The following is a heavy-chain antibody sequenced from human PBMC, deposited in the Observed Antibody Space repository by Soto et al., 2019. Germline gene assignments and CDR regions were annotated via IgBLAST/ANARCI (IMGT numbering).Heavy chain of an antibody. CDR2: ISYSGST. D-gene: IGHD3-10*01. CDR1: GASITTYS. V-gene: IGHV4-59*01. J-gene: IGHJ5*02. CDR3: ARDWDSSGLFDP. Sequence: SETLSLTCSASGASITTYSWSWIRQPPGKGLEWIGSISYSGSTKYNPSLESRVMISLDTSKNQFSLRLTSVTAADTALYYCARDWDSSGLFDPWGQGALVTVSS.